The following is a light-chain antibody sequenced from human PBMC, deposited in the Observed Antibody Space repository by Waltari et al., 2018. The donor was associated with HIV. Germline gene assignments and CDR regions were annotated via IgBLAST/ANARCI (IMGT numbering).Light chain of an antibody. CDR2: GAS. Sequence: EIVLTQSPDTLSLSPGERPTLSCTASAMFTGGYLAWYQQKPGRTPRLVISGASSRATGIPDRFSGSGSGTHFTLTIIGVEPEDFAVYFCQQYATSPELTFGGGTQLDIK. CDR3: QQYATSPELT. V-gene: IGKV3-20*01. J-gene: IGKJ4*01. CDR1: AMFTGGY.